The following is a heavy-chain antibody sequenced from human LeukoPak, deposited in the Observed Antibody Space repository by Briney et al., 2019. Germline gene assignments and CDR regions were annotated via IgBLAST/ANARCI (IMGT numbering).Heavy chain of an antibody. Sequence: SETLSLTCTVSGGSISSYYWSWIRQPPGKGLEWIGYIYYSGSTNYNPSLTSRVTISVDTSKNQFSLKLSSVTAADTAVYYCARDGQNYDFWSGYNYYYGMDVWGQGTTVTVSS. V-gene: IGHV4-59*01. CDR1: GGSISSYY. CDR3: ARDGQNYDFWSGYNYYYGMDV. J-gene: IGHJ6*02. CDR2: IYYSGST. D-gene: IGHD3-3*01.